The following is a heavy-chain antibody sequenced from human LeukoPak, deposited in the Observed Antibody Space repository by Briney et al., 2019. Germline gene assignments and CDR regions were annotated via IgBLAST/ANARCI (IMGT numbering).Heavy chain of an antibody. V-gene: IGHV3-7*01. CDR2: IKQDGSEK. J-gene: IGHJ4*02. CDR3: ARNPRPGEKENSAIDY. CDR1: GFTFSSYW. D-gene: IGHD1-26*01. Sequence: GGSLRLSCAASGFTFSSYWMSWVRQAPGKGLGWVANIKQDGSEKYYVDSVKGRFTISRDHAKNSMYLQMNSLRAEDTAVYYCARNPRPGEKENSAIDYWGQGTPVTVSS.